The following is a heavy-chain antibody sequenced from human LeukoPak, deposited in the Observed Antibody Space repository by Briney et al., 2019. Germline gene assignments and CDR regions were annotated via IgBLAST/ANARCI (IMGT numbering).Heavy chain of an antibody. CDR3: AKSPVVVAASHYFDY. CDR1: GFTFSSYA. D-gene: IGHD2-15*01. J-gene: IGHJ4*02. CDR2: ISGSGGST. Sequence: GGFLRLSCAASGFTFSSYAMSWVRQAPGKGLEWVSAISGSGGSTYYADSVKGRFTISRDNSKNTLYLQMNSLRAEDTAVYYCAKSPVVVAASHYFDYWGQGTLVTASS. V-gene: IGHV3-23*01.